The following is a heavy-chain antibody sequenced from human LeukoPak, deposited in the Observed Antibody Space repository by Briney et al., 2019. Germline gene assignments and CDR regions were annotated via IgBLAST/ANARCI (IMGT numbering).Heavy chain of an antibody. CDR1: GGSFSGYY. CDR3: ARGVGDPLPGV. V-gene: IGHV4-34*01. CDR2: INHSGST. D-gene: IGHD2-21*02. Sequence: SETLSLTCAVYGGSFSGYYWSWIRQPPGKGLEWIGEINHSGSTNYNPSLKSRVTISVDTSKNQFSLKLSSVTAADTAVYYCARGVGDPLPGVWGQGTTVTVSS. J-gene: IGHJ6*02.